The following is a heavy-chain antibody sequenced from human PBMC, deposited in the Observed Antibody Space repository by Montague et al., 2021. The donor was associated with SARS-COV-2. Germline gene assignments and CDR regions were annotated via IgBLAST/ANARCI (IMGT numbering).Heavy chain of an antibody. D-gene: IGHD3-22*01. V-gene: IGHV4-39*01. CDR3: AGRRHISMVVEGFGF. J-gene: IGHJ4*02. Sequence: SETLSLTCSVSGDSVSDSSYYWGWVRQPPGKGLEWIGSIFHGGATXYNPSLKSRVQLSVETPKNQFSLKLTSVTAADTAVYYCAGRRHISMVVEGFGFWGQGSLVVVS. CDR1: GDSVSDSSYY. CDR2: IFHGGAT.